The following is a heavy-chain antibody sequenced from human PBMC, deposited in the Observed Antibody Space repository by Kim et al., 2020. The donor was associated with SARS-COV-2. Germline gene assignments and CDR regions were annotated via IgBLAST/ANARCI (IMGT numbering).Heavy chain of an antibody. CDR1: GGSISSYY. Sequence: SETLSLTCTVSGGSISSYYWSWIRQPPGKGLEWIGYIYYSGSTNYNPSLKSRVTISVDTSKNQFSLKLSSVTAADTAVYYCARIGSSWYGYYYYGMDVWGQGTTVTVSS. CDR2: IYYSGST. J-gene: IGHJ6*02. V-gene: IGHV4-59*01. D-gene: IGHD6-13*01. CDR3: ARIGSSWYGYYYYGMDV.